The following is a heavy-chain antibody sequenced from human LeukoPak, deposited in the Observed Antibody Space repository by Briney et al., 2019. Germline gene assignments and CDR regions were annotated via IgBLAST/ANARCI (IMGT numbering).Heavy chain of an antibody. D-gene: IGHD3-10*01. J-gene: IGHJ5*02. CDR1: GYTFTGYY. CDR2: INPNSGGT. V-gene: IGHV1-2*04. Sequence: ASVKVSCKASGYTFTGYYMHWVRQAPGQGLEWMGWINPNSGGTNYGQKFQGWVTMTRDTSISTAYMELRRLRSDGPAVYYCARSPFGEALGWFDPWGQGTLVTVSS. CDR3: ARSPFGEALGWFDP.